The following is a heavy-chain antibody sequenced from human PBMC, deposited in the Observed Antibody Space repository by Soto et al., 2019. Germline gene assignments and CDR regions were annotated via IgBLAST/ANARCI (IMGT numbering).Heavy chain of an antibody. Sequence: SETLSLTCSVSGGSISGYYWSWIRQPPGKGLEWIGYIYYTGNTNYNPSLKSRVTISVDTSKNLFSLKLSSVTAADTAVYYCVRRGEYFDYWGQGTLVTVSS. CDR1: GGSISGYY. J-gene: IGHJ4*02. D-gene: IGHD3-16*01. CDR3: VRRGEYFDY. V-gene: IGHV4-59*08. CDR2: IYYTGNT.